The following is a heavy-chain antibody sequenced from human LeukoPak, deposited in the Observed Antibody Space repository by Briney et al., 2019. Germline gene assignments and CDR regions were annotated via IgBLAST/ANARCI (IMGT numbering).Heavy chain of an antibody. J-gene: IGHJ3*02. CDR3: ARGYYGSGVRFAFDI. D-gene: IGHD3-10*01. CDR1: GGTFSSYA. CDR2: IIPVLDIA. V-gene: IGHV1-69*04. Sequence: SVKVSCKASGGTFSSYAISWVRQAPGQGLEWMGRIIPVLDIANYAQKFQGRVTITADKSTSTAYMDLSSLRSEDTAVYYCARGYYGSGVRFAFDIWGQGTMVTVSS.